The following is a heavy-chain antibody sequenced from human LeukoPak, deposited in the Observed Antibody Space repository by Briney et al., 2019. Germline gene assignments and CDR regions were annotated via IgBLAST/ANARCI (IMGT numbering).Heavy chain of an antibody. CDR2: ISDNNGNT. CDR3: AKVGSGSWANHGFDI. CDR1: GYSLSNSG. Sequence: ASVTLSCKASGYSLSNSGLSWVRQPPAQGLELMALISDNNGNTKYEPKVQGRVTQTIDTSTNTPYMELRSLRFDDTAIFSCAKVGSGSWANHGFDIWGQGTMVTVSS. D-gene: IGHD2-15*01. J-gene: IGHJ3*02. V-gene: IGHV1-18*01.